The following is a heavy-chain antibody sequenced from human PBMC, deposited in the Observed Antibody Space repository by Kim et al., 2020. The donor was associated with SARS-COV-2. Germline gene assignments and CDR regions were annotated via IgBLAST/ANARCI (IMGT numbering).Heavy chain of an antibody. D-gene: IGHD3-16*01. CDR2: TYYRSKWNY. CDR3: ARVAYISGQDNGVDV. J-gene: IGHJ6*02. CDR1: GDRVSITNAG. Sequence: SQTLSLTCAISGDRVSITNAGWNWIRQSPSRGLEWLGRTYYRSKWNYEYAVSVKSRITINPDASKNQFSLQLNSVIPEDTAVYYCARVAYISGQDNGVDVWGQGTTVTVSS. V-gene: IGHV6-1*01.